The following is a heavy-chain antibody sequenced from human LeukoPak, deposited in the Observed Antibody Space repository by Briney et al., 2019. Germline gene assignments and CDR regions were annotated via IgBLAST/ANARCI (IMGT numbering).Heavy chain of an antibody. CDR2: IYTSGST. D-gene: IGHD3/OR15-3a*01. V-gene: IGHV4-61*02. CDR1: GGSISSGSYY. J-gene: IGHJ4*02. Sequence: SETLSLTCTVSGGSISSGSYYWSWIRQPAGKGLEWIGCIYTSGSTNYNPSLKSRVTISVDTSKNQFSLKLSSVTAADTAVYYCARDRGTGNFDYWGQGTLITVSS. CDR3: ARDRGTGNFDY.